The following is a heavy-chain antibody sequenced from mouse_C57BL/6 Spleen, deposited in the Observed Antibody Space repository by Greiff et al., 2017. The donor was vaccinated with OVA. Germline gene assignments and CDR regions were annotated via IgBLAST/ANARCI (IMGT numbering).Heavy chain of an antibody. CDR2: IDPSDSET. CDR1: GYTFTSYW. J-gene: IGHJ2*01. Sequence: QVQLQQPGAELVRPGSSVKLSCKASGYTFTSYWMHWVKQRPIQGLEWIGNIDPSDSETHYNQKFKDKATLTVDKSSSTAYMQLSSLTSEDSAVYYCARYSGSSFFDYWGQGTTLTVSS. D-gene: IGHD1-1*01. CDR3: ARYSGSSFFDY. V-gene: IGHV1-52*01.